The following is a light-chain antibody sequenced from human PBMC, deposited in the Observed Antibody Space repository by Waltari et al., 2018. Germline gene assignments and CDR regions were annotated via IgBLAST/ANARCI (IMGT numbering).Light chain of an antibody. CDR1: NIRSKT. J-gene: IGLJ2*01. CDR2: DDT. CDR3: QVWDSSGDHPV. Sequence: SYVLTQPPSVSVAPGKTARISCAGQNIRSKTVHWYQQRPGQAPVPVIYDDTVRPHGIPDRISGSDTATLTIARVEAGDEADYYCQVWDSSGDHPVFGGGTRLTVL. V-gene: IGLV3-21*03.